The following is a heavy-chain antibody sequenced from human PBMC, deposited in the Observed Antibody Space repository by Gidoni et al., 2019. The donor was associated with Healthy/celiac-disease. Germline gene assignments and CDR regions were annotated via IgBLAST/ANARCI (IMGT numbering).Heavy chain of an antibody. CDR1: GYSFTSYW. Sequence: EVQLVQSGAEVKKPGESLQISCKGSGYSFTSYWLGWVRQMPGKGLEWMGIIYPGDSDTRDSPSFQGQVTISADKSISTAYLQWSSLKASDTAMYYCARQTCSSTSCYAIDYWGQGTLVTVSS. D-gene: IGHD2-2*01. CDR2: IYPGDSDT. J-gene: IGHJ4*02. CDR3: ARQTCSSTSCYAIDY. V-gene: IGHV5-51*01.